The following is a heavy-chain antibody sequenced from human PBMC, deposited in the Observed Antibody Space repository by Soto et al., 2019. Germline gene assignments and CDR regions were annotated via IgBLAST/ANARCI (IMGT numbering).Heavy chain of an antibody. CDR2: IIPIFGTA. CDR1: GGTFSSYA. J-gene: IGHJ5*02. CDR3: ASEMATITAGWFDP. V-gene: IGHV1-69*12. Sequence: QVQLVQSGAEVKKPGSSVKVSCKASGGTFSSYAISWVRQAPGQGLEWMGGIIPIFGTANYAQKFQGRVTXTAXEXKSTAYRELSSLRSEDTAVYYCASEMATITAGWFDPWGQGTLVTVSS. D-gene: IGHD5-12*01.